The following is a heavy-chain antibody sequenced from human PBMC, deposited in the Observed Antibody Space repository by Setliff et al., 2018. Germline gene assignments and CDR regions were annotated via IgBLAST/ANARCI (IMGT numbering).Heavy chain of an antibody. Sequence: SETLSLTCSVSGDSINPYYWTWIRQPPGKGLEWIGFIYYSGSTHYNPSLKSRVTISVDTSKNQFSLKLSSVTAADTAVYYCARDRISRYYDSGAHAFDIWGQGTMVTVSS. V-gene: IGHV4-59*12. CDR2: IYYSGST. CDR1: GDSINPYY. D-gene: IGHD3-22*01. J-gene: IGHJ3*02. CDR3: ARDRISRYYDSGAHAFDI.